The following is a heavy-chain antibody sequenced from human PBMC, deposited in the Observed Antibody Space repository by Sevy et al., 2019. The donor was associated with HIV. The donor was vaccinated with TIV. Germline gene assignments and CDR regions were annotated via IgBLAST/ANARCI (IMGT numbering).Heavy chain of an antibody. V-gene: IGHV3-48*02. CDR3: ARERGTYYDTSGYPYLLEAGFDY. D-gene: IGHD3-22*01. J-gene: IGHJ4*02. CDR1: GFPFNYYA. CDR2: INSDSDTM. Sequence: GGSLRLSCVATGFPFNYYAMNWVRQAPGKGLEWILYINSDSDTMYYGDSVKGRFTISRDNAKNSLYLQMNNRGDEDTAVYYCARERGTYYDTSGYPYLLEAGFDYWGQGTLVTVSS.